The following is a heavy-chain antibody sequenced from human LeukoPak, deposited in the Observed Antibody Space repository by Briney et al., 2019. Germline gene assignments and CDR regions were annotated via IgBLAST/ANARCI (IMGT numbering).Heavy chain of an antibody. D-gene: IGHD3-3*01. Sequence: PGGSLRLSCAASGFTVSSNYMSWVRQAPGKGLEWVSVIYSGGSTYYADSVKGRFTISRDNSKNTLYLQMNSLRAEDTAVYYCAKGTTVRFLEWATYNDAFDIWGQGTMVTVSS. CDR2: IYSGGST. CDR1: GFTVSSNY. CDR3: AKGTTVRFLEWATYNDAFDI. J-gene: IGHJ3*02. V-gene: IGHV3-53*01.